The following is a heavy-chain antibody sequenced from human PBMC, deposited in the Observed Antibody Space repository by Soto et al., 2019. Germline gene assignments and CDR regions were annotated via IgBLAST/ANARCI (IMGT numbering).Heavy chain of an antibody. J-gene: IGHJ6*02. CDR3: ARVVSGYDYYYYYGMDV. Sequence: SETLSLTCTVSGYSISSGYYWGWIRQPPGKGLEWIGSIYHSGSTYYNPSLKSRVTISVDTSKNQFSLKLSSVTAADTAVYYCARVVSGYDYYYYYGMDVWGQGTTVTVSS. CDR2: IYHSGST. V-gene: IGHV4-38-2*02. D-gene: IGHD5-12*01. CDR1: GYSISSGYY.